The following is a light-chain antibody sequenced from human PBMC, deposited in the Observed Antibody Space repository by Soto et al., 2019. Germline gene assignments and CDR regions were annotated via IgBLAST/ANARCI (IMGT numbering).Light chain of an antibody. J-gene: IGKJ4*01. V-gene: IGKV3-11*01. CDR2: DAS. Sequence: EIVLTQSPATLSLSPGERATLSCRASQSVSSYLAWYQQKPGQAPRLLIYDASNRATGIPARFSGSGSGTDFTLTISSLEPEEFAVYYCQRRSNCTLTFGGGTKVEIK. CDR1: QSVSSY. CDR3: QRRSNCTLT.